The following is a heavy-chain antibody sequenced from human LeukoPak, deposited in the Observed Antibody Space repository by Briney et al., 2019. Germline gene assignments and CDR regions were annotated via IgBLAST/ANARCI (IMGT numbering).Heavy chain of an antibody. V-gene: IGHV3-74*01. Sequence: GGSLRLSCAASGFTFNTYVMHWVRQAPGKGLVWVARIDTDRKTTTYADSVQGRFTISRDNAKNILYVQMNSLRAEDTAVYYCVRDKDGYNFWGQGTLVSVSS. CDR1: GFTFNTYV. CDR3: VRDKDGYNF. D-gene: IGHD5-24*01. CDR2: IDTDRKTT. J-gene: IGHJ4*02.